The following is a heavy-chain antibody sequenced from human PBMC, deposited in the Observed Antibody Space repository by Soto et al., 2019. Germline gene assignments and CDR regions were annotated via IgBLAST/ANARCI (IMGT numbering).Heavy chain of an antibody. CDR3: ARTGPYYNDTTGYYPFIFDY. V-gene: IGHV1-18*04. Sequence: QVQLVQSGAELRKPGASVRVSCQASGYTFTSFGISWVRQARGQGLEWLGWISVYNGETEFPQSLQGRVTLTSDTSSSTAYLELRRLRSDDSAVYYCARTGPYYNDTTGYYPFIFDYWGQGYRVTVSS. CDR1: GYTFTSFG. CDR2: ISVYNGET. D-gene: IGHD3-22*01. J-gene: IGHJ4*02.